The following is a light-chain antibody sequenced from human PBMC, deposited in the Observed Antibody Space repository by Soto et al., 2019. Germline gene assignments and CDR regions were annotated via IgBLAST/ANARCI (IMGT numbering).Light chain of an antibody. CDR3: SSHTSDNRSYV. Sequence: QSVLTQPPSVSGAPGQRVTISCTGSSSNIGAGYDVHWYQHHPGKAPKLMIYEVSKRPSGVSNRFSGSKSGNTASLTISGLQPEDEAHYYCSSHTSDNRSYVFGTGTKLTVL. CDR1: SSNIGAGYD. J-gene: IGLJ1*01. CDR2: EVS. V-gene: IGLV1-40*01.